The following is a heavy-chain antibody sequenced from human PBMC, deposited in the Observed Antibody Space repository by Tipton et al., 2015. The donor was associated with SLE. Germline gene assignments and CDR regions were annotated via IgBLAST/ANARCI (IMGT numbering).Heavy chain of an antibody. CDR3: ASELGRGSSWYRPLDY. V-gene: IGHV3-66*01. CDR2: IYSDGST. CDR1: GFTFSSNY. Sequence: SLRLSCAASGFTFSSNYMNWVRQAPGKGLEWVSVIYSDGSTYYADSVKGRFIISRDDSKNTLYLQMNSLRAEDTAVYHCASELGRGSSWYRPLDYWGQGTLVTVSS. J-gene: IGHJ4*02. D-gene: IGHD6-13*01.